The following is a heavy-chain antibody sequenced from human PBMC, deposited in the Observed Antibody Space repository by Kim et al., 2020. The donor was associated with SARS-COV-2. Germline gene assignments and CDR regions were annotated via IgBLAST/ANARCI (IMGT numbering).Heavy chain of an antibody. J-gene: IGHJ6*02. CDR3: ARDPSDLQLWQHYGMDV. D-gene: IGHD5-18*01. Sequence: VKGRFTISRDNAKNSLYLQMNSLRAEDTAVYYCARDPSDLQLWQHYGMDVWGQGTTVTVSS. V-gene: IGHV3-21*01.